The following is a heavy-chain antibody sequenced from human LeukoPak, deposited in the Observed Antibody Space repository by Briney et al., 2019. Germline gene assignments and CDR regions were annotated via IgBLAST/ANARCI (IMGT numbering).Heavy chain of an antibody. CDR1: GYIFTHYW. CDR3: ARQSRDGSKTRGYYFDY. Sequence: GESLKISCQVSGYIFTHYWIGWVRQMPGKGLESMGIIYPADSDTTYTPSFQGQVTISADKSISTVYLQWSSLKASDTAMYYCARQSRDGSKTRGYYFDYWGQGTLVTVSS. J-gene: IGHJ4*02. D-gene: IGHD3-10*01. CDR2: IYPADSDT. V-gene: IGHV5-51*01.